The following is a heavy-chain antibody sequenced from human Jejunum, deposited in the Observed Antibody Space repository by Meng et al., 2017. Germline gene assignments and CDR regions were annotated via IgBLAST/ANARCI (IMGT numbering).Heavy chain of an antibody. J-gene: IGHJ4*02. Sequence: VRLQEAGPGLVKPSRTLSLTCTVSGVSTAPFYWTWIRQAPGKGLEWIGEVWPSGATYYNPSLSSRITISIDTSNNQFSLEVAFLTAADTAVYYCARAIRERYFDSWGQGTLVTVSS. CDR3: ARAIRERYFDS. CDR2: VWPSGAT. D-gene: IGHD1-14*01. CDR1: GVSTAPFY. V-gene: IGHV4-59*12.